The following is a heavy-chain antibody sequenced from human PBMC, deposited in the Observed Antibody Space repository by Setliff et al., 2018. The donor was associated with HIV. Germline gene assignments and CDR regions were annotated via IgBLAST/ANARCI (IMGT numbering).Heavy chain of an antibody. CDR3: ARMVRSGYDRGYFDS. CDR1: GFTVSSNY. CDR2: LYGTGGT. D-gene: IGHD5-12*01. Sequence: GGSLRLSCAASGFTVSSNYMNWVRQAPGKGLEWVSILYGTGGTYYADSVKGRFTISRDSSKSTLYLQMNSLRAEDTAVYYCARMVRSGYDRGYFDSWGQGTLVTVSS. J-gene: IGHJ4*02. V-gene: IGHV3-53*01.